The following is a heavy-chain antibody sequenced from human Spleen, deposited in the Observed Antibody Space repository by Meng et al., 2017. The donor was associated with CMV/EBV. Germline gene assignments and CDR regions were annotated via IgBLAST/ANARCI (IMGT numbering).Heavy chain of an antibody. Sequence: SETLSLTCTVSGGSISSSSYYWGWIRQPPGKGLEWIGSIYYSGSTYYNPSLKSRVTISVDTSKNQFSLKLSSVTAADTAVYYCARHLRGYSWPKSDWGQGTLVTSPQ. D-gene: IGHD5-18*01. CDR2: IYYSGST. CDR1: GGSISSSSYY. V-gene: IGHV4-39*01. CDR3: ARHLRGYSWPKSD. J-gene: IGHJ4*02.